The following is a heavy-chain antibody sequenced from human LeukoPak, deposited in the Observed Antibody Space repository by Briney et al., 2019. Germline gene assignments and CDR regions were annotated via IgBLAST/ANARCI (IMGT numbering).Heavy chain of an antibody. J-gene: IGHJ4*02. CDR1: GFPFSSYA. D-gene: IGHD3-10*01. V-gene: IGHV3-23*01. CDR3: ARDGPKTSYYYGSGSYYTPSGSFDY. Sequence: GGSLRLSCAASGFPFSSYAMSWVRQAPGKGLEWVSAISGSGGSPYYADSVKGRFTISRDDSKNTLYLQMNSLRAEDTAVYYCARDGPKTSYYYGSGSYYTPSGSFDYWGQGTLVTVSS. CDR2: ISGSGGSP.